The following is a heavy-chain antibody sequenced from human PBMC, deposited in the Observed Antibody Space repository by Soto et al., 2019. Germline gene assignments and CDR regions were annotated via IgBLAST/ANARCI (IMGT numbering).Heavy chain of an antibody. Sequence: GGSLRLSCAASGFTFSSYAMSWVRQAPGEGLEWVSAISGSGGSTDYADSVKGRFTISRDNSKNTLYLQMNSLRAEDTAVYYCAKAPTYGGYDGLDSWGQGTLVTVSS. V-gene: IGHV3-23*01. CDR1: GFTFSSYA. CDR3: AKAPTYGGYDGLDS. CDR2: ISGSGGST. J-gene: IGHJ4*02. D-gene: IGHD5-12*01.